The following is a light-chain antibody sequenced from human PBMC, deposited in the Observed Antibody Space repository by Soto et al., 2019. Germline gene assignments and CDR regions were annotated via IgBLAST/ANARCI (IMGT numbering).Light chain of an antibody. Sequence: QPVLTQSPSVSGAPGQRVTISCAGSSSDIGAGHDVHWYQQLPGTAPKLLIYGNSNRPSGVPDRFSGSKSGASASLAITGLQTEDEADYYCQSFDNSLRGWVFGGGTKLTVL. J-gene: IGLJ3*02. CDR1: SSDIGAGHD. CDR3: QSFDNSLRGWV. V-gene: IGLV1-40*01. CDR2: GNS.